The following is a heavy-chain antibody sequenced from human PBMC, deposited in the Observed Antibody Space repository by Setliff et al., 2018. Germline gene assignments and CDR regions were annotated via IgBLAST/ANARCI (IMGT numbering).Heavy chain of an antibody. J-gene: IGHJ4*02. CDR2: INHSGSS. D-gene: IGHD1-1*01. CDR1: GGTFSDYY. Sequence: PSETLSLTCAASGGTFSDYYWTWIRQPPGKGLEWIGEINHSGSSNYNPSLKSRLTISVDTSKNQFSLKLNSVTAADTAVYYCATTGTYRYFDYWGQGILVTVSS. CDR3: ATTGTYRYFDY. V-gene: IGHV4-34*08.